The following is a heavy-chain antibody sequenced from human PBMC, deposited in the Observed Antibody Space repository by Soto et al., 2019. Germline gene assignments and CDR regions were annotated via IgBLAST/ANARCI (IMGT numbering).Heavy chain of an antibody. Sequence: PGGSLRLSCAASGFTFSTYAMSWVRQAPGKGLEWVSATSVSGGSTYYADSVKGRFTISRDNSKNTLYLQINSLRAEDTAVYYCARDRMNGDYEYYYYGMDVWGQGTTVTVSS. J-gene: IGHJ6*02. CDR3: ARDRMNGDYEYYYYGMDV. CDR2: TSVSGGST. V-gene: IGHV3-23*01. CDR1: GFTFSTYA. D-gene: IGHD4-17*01.